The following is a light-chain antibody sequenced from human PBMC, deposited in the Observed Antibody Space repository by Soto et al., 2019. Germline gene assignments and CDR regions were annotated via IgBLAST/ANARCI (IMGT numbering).Light chain of an antibody. V-gene: IGKV3-20*01. Sequence: EVMLTQSPGTQSLSPGERATLSCRASQSIFSNYLAWYQQKSGQAPRLLIYGASNRATGIPDRFSGSGSGTDFTLTISRLEPEDFAVYYCQQYGTSPRTFGQGTKVEFK. CDR2: GAS. CDR1: QSIFSNY. J-gene: IGKJ1*01. CDR3: QQYGTSPRT.